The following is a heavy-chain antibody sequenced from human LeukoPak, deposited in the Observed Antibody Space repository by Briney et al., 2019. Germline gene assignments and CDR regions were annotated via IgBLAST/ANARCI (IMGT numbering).Heavy chain of an antibody. CDR2: ITTSGGNL. Sequence: PGGSLRLSCAASGFTFSNFPMNWVRQAPGKGLEWVSSITTSGGNLYYADSTQGRFTIFRDNAKNSLYLRITSLRDEDTAVYYCARGGSIRGLINWYFDLWGRGTLVTVSS. D-gene: IGHD3/OR15-3a*01. CDR1: GFTFSNFP. V-gene: IGHV3-21*01. J-gene: IGHJ2*01. CDR3: ARGGSIRGLINWYFDL.